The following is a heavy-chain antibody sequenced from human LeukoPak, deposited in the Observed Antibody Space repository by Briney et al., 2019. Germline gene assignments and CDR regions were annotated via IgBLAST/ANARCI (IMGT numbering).Heavy chain of an antibody. D-gene: IGHD5-12*01. J-gene: IGHJ3*02. CDR2: IKSEIDGGAT. Sequence: PGGSLRLSCAASGFIFTNYFMSWVRQAPGKGLEWVGRIKSEIDGGATDYAAPVQGRFTVSRDNSQATLYLQMNSLKTEDTAVYYCTTGGDVIVAGTRAFDIWGQGTMVTVSS. V-gene: IGHV3-15*01. CDR1: GFIFTNYF. CDR3: TTGGDVIVAGTRAFDI.